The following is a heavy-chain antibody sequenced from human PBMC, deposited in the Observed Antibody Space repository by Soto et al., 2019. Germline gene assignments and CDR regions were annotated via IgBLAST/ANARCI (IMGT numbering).Heavy chain of an antibody. D-gene: IGHD2-21*02. CDR2: ISGNRGKT. CDR1: GVGLSTYA. CDR3: ALPSCGGDCYYPFDY. J-gene: IGHJ4*02. V-gene: IGHV3-23*01. Sequence: EVQLLESGGGFVQPGGSLRLSCTASGVGLSTYARSWVRQAPGKGLEWVSVISGNRGKTDYADSVNGRFSISKDKSANTVYLQMNRLRAEDTAVYYCALPSCGGDCYYPFDYWGQGTLVNVSS.